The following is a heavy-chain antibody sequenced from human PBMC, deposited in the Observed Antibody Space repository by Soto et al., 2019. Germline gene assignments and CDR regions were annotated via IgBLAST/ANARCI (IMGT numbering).Heavy chain of an antibody. V-gene: IGHV3-23*01. Sequence: EVQLLESGGGLVQPGGSLRLSCAASGFTFSSYAMYWVRQAPEKGLEWASSISDSGTSTYYADSVKGRFTISRDNSKNPPFRHMTRLRAEETAVYYCARRPVFIAGGGRSFASWGQGTVVTVSS. CDR3: ARRPVFIAGGGRSFAS. D-gene: IGHD6-13*01. CDR1: GFTFSSYA. CDR2: ISDSGTST. J-gene: IGHJ4*02.